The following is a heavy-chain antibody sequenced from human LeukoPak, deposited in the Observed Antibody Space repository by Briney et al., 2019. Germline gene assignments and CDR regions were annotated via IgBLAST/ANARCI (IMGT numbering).Heavy chain of an antibody. D-gene: IGHD4-17*01. V-gene: IGHV1-18*01. CDR1: GYTFTRYG. Sequence: ASVKVSCKACGYTFTRYGLSWVRQAPGQGREGMGWISAYNGNTNYAQKLQGRVTMTTDTSTSTAYMELRSLRSDDTAVYYCARGDYGDYVKHYFDYWGQGTLVTVSS. CDR2: ISAYNGNT. CDR3: ARGDYGDYVKHYFDY. J-gene: IGHJ4*02.